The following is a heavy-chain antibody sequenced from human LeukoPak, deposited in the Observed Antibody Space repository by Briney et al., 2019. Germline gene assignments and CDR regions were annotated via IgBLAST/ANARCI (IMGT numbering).Heavy chain of an antibody. CDR3: ARHKRSGTYYFDY. D-gene: IGHD1-26*01. CDR1: GGSISSSSYY. Sequence: PSETLSLTCTVSGGSISSSSYYWGWIRQPPGKGLGWIGSIYYSGSTYYNPSLKSRVTISVDTSKNQCSLKLSSMTPADTAVYYCARHKRSGTYYFDYWGQGTLVTVSS. J-gene: IGHJ4*02. V-gene: IGHV4-39*07. CDR2: IYYSGST.